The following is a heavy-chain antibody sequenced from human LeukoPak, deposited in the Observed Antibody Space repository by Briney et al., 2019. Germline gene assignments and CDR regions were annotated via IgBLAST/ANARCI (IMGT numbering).Heavy chain of an antibody. CDR2: IDPSGSST. CDR3: AREESGGYFDY. CDR1: GFTFTNYY. D-gene: IGHD2-8*02. Sequence: ASVKVSCKASGFTFTNYYMHWVRQALEQGLEWMGLIDPSGSSTNYAQKFRGRVTMTRDTSTTTVYMELSSLRSEDTAVYYCAREESGGYFDYGGQGTLVTVSS. V-gene: IGHV1-46*01. J-gene: IGHJ4*02.